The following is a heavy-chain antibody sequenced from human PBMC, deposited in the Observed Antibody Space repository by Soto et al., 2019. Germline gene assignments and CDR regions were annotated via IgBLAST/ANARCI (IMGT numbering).Heavy chain of an antibody. J-gene: IGHJ3*01. CDR1: GFTFNNYG. D-gene: IGHD6-13*01. Sequence: QVQLVESGGGVVQPGRSLRLSCAASGFTFNNYGIHWARQAPGKGLDWVAAISNDGSDKYYADSVKGRLTISRDNSKNTVFLQMSSLRAEDTAVYYCAKDQARAASHGIDWGQGTMVTVSS. CDR2: ISNDGSDK. CDR3: AKDQARAASHGID. V-gene: IGHV3-30*18.